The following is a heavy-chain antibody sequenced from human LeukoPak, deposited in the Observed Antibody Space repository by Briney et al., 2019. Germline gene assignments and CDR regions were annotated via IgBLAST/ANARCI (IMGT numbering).Heavy chain of an antibody. Sequence: GGSLRLSCTASGLTFTSYWMDWVRQAPGKGLEWVANIDQDGSVKNYVGSVKGRFIISRDNTKNSLYLQINSLRAEDTAVYYCARNFGYQQFDSWGQGTLVIVSS. CDR1: GLTFTSYW. D-gene: IGHD3-16*01. CDR2: IDQDGSVK. CDR3: ARNFGYQQFDS. J-gene: IGHJ4*02. V-gene: IGHV3-7*01.